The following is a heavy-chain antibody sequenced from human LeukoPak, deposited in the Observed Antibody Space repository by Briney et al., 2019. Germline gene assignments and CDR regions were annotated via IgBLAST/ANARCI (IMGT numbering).Heavy chain of an antibody. V-gene: IGHV3-53*01. CDR2: IYSGGST. J-gene: IGHJ4*02. CDR1: GFTVSSNY. D-gene: IGHD4-17*01. CDR3: ARAGRETTVTTLYFDY. Sequence: GGSLRLSCAASGFTVSSNYMSWVRQAPGKGLEWVSVIYSGGSTYYADSVKGRFTISRDNSKNTLYLQMNSLRAEDTAVYYCARAGRETTVTTLYFDYWGQGTLVTVSS.